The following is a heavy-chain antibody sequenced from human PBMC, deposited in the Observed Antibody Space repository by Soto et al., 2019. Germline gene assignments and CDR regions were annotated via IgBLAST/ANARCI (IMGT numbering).Heavy chain of an antibody. CDR2: ITSSSSYI. J-gene: IGHJ3*02. CDR3: ARDQDAFDI. V-gene: IGHV3-21*01. Sequence: EVQLVESGGGPVKPGGSLRLSCAASGFTFSSYGMNWVRQAPGKGLEWVSSITSSSSYIYYADSVEGRFTISRDNAKNSLYLQMNSLRAEDTAVYYCARDQDAFDIWGQGTLVTVSS. CDR1: GFTFSSYG.